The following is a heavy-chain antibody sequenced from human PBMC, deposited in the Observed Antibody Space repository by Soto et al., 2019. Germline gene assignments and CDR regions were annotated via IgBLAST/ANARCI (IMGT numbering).Heavy chain of an antibody. Sequence: QVQLQESGPGLVTPSETLSLTCTVSGDSISTYYWNWIRKPLGKGLEWVAYTYYIGRTNYNPSLKSRVTTSLGTSRNQLCLKLNSVTAADTAIYYCARDVVGLTHFDYWGLGIQVTVSS. CDR2: TYYIGRT. CDR3: ARDVVGLTHFDY. V-gene: IGHV4-59*13. D-gene: IGHD2-21*01. J-gene: IGHJ4*02. CDR1: GDSISTYY.